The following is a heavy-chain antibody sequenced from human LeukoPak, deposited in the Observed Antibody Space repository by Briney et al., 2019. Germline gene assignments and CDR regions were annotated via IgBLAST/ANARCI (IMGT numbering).Heavy chain of an antibody. Sequence: PSETLSLTCAVYGGSFSGYYWSWIRQPPGKGLEWIGEINHSGSTNYNPSLKSRVTISVDTSKNQFSLKLSSVTAADTAVYYCARGARITMVRGSGGCFDYWGQGTLVTVSS. CDR2: INHSGST. V-gene: IGHV4-34*01. CDR1: GGSFSGYY. J-gene: IGHJ4*02. D-gene: IGHD3-10*01. CDR3: ARGARITMVRGSGGCFDY.